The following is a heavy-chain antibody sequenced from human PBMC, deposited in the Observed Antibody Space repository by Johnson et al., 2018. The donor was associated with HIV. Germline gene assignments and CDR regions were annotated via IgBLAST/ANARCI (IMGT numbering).Heavy chain of an antibody. CDR1: GFTSSSYW. CDR2: IKGDGSST. D-gene: IGHD2-15*01. CDR3: AREGLYWSGGNCYVAAVDI. J-gene: IGHJ3*02. V-gene: IGHV3-74*03. Sequence: DVQLVESGGGVVQPGGSLRLSCAASGFTSSSYWMHWIRQTPGKGLAWVSRIKGDGSSTAYADSVKGRFTISRDNAMQTLYLQMNNLRVEDTAVYYCAREGLYWSGGNCYVAAVDIWAQGTKVTVSS.